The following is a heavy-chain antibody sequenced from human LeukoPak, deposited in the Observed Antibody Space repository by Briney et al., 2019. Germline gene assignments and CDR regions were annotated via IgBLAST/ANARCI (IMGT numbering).Heavy chain of an antibody. D-gene: IGHD3-3*01. J-gene: IGHJ4*02. CDR3: ARPYYDFWSGYYRWDY. CDR1: GGSISSSSYY. Sequence: SETLSLTYTVSGGSISSSSYYWGWIRQPPGKGLEWIGSIYYSGSTYYNPSLKSRDTISVDTSKNQFSLKLSSVTAADTAVYYCARPYYDFWSGYYRWDYWGQGTLVTVSS. V-gene: IGHV4-39*01. CDR2: IYYSGST.